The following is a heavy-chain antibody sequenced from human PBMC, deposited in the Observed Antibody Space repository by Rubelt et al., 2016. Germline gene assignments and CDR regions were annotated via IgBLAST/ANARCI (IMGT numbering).Heavy chain of an antibody. Sequence: QLQLQESGPGLVKPSETLSLTCTVSGGSISSSSYYWGWIRQPPGKGLEWIASIYYDGTIYYNPSLQSRVTSSVDTSKNEFSLQLSSVSAADTALYYCATSTVTTVFDFWGQGTLVTVSS. D-gene: IGHD4-17*01. CDR1: GGSISSSSYY. J-gene: IGHJ4*02. CDR3: ATSTVTTVFDF. V-gene: IGHV4-39*01. CDR2: IYYDGTI.